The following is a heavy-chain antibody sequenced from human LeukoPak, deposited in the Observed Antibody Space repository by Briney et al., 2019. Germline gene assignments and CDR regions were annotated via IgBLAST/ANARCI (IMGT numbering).Heavy chain of an antibody. V-gene: IGHV4-59*08. Sequence: SETLSLTCTVSGGSISSYYWSWIRQPPGKGLEWIGYIYYSGSTNYNPSLKSRVTISVDTSKNQFSLKLSSVTAADTAVYYYARLVRTAAIGFYYYYGMDVWGQGTTVTVSS. J-gene: IGHJ6*02. CDR1: GGSISSYY. D-gene: IGHD2-2*01. CDR3: ARLVRTAAIGFYYYYGMDV. CDR2: IYYSGST.